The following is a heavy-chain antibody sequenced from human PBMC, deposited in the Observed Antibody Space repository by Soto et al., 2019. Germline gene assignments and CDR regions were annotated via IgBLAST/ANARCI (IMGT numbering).Heavy chain of an antibody. CDR2: IYYSGST. D-gene: IGHD3-3*01. J-gene: IGHJ5*02. CDR1: GGSISSSSYY. Sequence: QLQLQESGPGLVRPSETLSLTCTVSGGSISSSSYYWGWIRQPPGKGLGWIGSIYYSGSTYYNPSLKSRVTISVDTSKNQFSLKLSSVTAADTAVYYCASPTIAFYNWFDPWGQGTLVTVSS. CDR3: ASPTIAFYNWFDP. V-gene: IGHV4-39*01.